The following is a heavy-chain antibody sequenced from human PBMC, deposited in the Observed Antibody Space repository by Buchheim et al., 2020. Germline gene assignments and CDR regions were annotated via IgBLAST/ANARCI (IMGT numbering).Heavy chain of an antibody. D-gene: IGHD1-26*01. J-gene: IGHJ4*02. V-gene: IGHV3-30*03. Sequence: QVQLVESGGGVVQPGRSLRLSCAASGFTFSSYGMHWVRQAPGKGLEWVAVISYDGSNKYYADSVKGRFTISRGNAKNSLYLQMNSLRAEDTAVYYCTLQARYSGSYLGGSLLNYWGQGTL. CDR3: TLQARYSGSYLGGSLLNY. CDR2: ISYDGSNK. CDR1: GFTFSSYG.